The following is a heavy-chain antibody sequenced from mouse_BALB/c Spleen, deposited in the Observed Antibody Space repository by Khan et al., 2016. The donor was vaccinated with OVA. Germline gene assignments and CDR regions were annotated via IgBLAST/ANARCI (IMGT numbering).Heavy chain of an antibody. CDR2: ISTYYGHA. Sequence: VQLQQSGAELVRPGVSVKISCKGSGYTFTDFTMHWVRQSHGMSLEWIGVISTYYGHATYNQEFKDKATLTVDNSASTASLELASLKSEATATYYGTRGGGGTSFAYWGQGTLVTVSA. J-gene: IGHJ3*01. CDR3: TRGGGGTSFAY. CDR1: GYTFTDFT. D-gene: IGHD3-3*01. V-gene: IGHV1S137*01.